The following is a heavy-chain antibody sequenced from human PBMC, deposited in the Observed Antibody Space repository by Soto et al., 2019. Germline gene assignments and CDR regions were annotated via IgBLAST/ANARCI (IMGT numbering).Heavy chain of an antibody. CDR2: IYYSGST. V-gene: IGHV4-31*02. Sequence: TLSVMWTVYGSSISSGGYYWSWIRQHPGKGLEWIGYIYYSGSTYYNPSLKSRVTISVDTSKNQFSLKLSSVTAADTAVYYCARDQLPGDYYYYGMDVRGQGPTV. D-gene: IGHD6-6*01. J-gene: IGHJ6*02. CDR1: GSSISSGGYY. CDR3: ARDQLPGDYYYYGMDV.